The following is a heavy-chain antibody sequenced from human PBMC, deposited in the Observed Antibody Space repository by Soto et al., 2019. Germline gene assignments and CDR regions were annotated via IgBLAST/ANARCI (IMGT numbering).Heavy chain of an antibody. CDR2: IYSGGST. D-gene: IGHD3-10*01. Sequence: EVQLVESGGGLVQPGGSLRLSCAASGFTVSSNYMSWVRQAPGKGLEWVPVIYSGGSTYYADVVKGRFTISRDNSKDTLYLQMNSLRAEDTAVYYCARDPSSYGSAWYFDLWGRGTLGTVST. J-gene: IGHJ2*01. CDR1: GFTVSSNY. V-gene: IGHV3-66*01. CDR3: ARDPSSYGSAWYFDL.